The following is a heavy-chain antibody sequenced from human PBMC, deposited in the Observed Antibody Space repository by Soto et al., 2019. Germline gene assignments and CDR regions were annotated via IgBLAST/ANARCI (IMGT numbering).Heavy chain of an antibody. V-gene: IGHV3-23*01. CDR1: GFTFSSYA. D-gene: IGHD4-17*01. CDR2: ISGSGGIT. J-gene: IGHJ4*02. Sequence: PGGSLRLSCAASGFTFSSYAMSWVRQAPGKGLEWVSAISGSGGITIYADSVKGRFTISRDSSRNTLYLQMNTLRAEDTAIYYCEKVMNHYGDYDPFDYWGQGPLVTVYS. CDR3: EKVMNHYGDYDPFDY.